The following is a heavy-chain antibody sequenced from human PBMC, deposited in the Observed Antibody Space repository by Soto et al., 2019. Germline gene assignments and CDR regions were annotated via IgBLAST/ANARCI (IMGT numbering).Heavy chain of an antibody. CDR1: GGSISNYY. J-gene: IGHJ4*02. D-gene: IGHD3-16*01. CDR3: ARGSDGDYSDD. V-gene: IGHV4-59*01. Sequence: SDTLSLTCTVSGGSISNYYWTWIRQPPGKGLEWIGYISYSGSTNYNPSLKSRVTISLDTSNKQFSLKLSSVTAADTAVYYCARGSDGDYSDDWGQGTLVTVSS. CDR2: ISYSGST.